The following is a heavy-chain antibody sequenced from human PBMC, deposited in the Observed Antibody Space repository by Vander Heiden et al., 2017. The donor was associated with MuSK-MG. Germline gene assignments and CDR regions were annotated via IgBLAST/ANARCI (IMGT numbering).Heavy chain of an antibody. V-gene: IGHV4-34*02. J-gene: IGHJ4*02. CDR3: SRGLGYYNSGTKKDDY. CDR1: GGPFSGYY. Sequence: QVQLQQWGAGLLKPSETLSLTCAVYGGPFSGYYWSWIRQPPGKGLEWIGEINHSGRTNYNPSLKSRVIVSVDTSKNQFSLKLSSVTAADTAIYFCSRGLGYYNSGTKKDDYWGPGTLVTVSS. D-gene: IGHD3-9*01. CDR2: INHSGRT.